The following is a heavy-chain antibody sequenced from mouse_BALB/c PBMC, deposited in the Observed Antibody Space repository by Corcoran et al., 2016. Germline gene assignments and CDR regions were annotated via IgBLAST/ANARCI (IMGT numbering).Heavy chain of an antibody. CDR1: GYTFTHYG. CDR3: ASMVTTYYAMDY. CDR2: INTYTGEP. D-gene: IGHD2-1*01. Sequence: QIQLVQSGPELKKPGETVKISCKASGYTFTHYGMNWVKQAPGKGLKWMGWINTYTGEPTYADDFKGRFAFSLETSASTAYLQINNLKNEDTATYFCASMVTTYYAMDYWGQGTSVTVSS. J-gene: IGHJ4*01. V-gene: IGHV9-3-1*01.